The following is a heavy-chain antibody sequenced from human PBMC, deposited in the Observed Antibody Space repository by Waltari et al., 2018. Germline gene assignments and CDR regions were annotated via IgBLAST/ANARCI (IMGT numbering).Heavy chain of an antibody. CDR1: GFIFSTDA. D-gene: IGHD6-6*01. V-gene: IGHV3-23*01. J-gene: IGHJ4*02. CDR3: AKEERERLVPFDY. CDR2: ISGDASMK. Sequence: EVQLLESGGGLVQPGGSLRLSCAASGFIFSTDAMSWVRQGPGKGLEWVSIISGDASMKQYADSMKGRFSLSRDNSKNILYLEINSLRPEDTAVYYCAKEERERLVPFDYWGQGTLVTVSS.